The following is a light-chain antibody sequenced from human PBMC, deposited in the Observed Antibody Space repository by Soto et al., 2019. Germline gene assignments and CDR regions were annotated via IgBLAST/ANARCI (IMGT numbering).Light chain of an antibody. V-gene: IGLV2-8*01. CDR1: SSDVGGYNF. J-gene: IGLJ2*01. Sequence: QSALTQPPSASGSPGQSVTISCTGTSSDVGGYNFVSWYQQHPGKAPKLMISGVSERPSGVSDRFSGSKSGNTASLTVSGLQAEDEADYYCSSYAGSDNWVFGGGTQLTVL. CDR2: GVS. CDR3: SSYAGSDNWV.